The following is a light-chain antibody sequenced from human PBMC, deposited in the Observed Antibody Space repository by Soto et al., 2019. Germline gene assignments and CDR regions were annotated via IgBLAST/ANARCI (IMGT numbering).Light chain of an antibody. Sequence: DIQMTQSPPSLSASVGDRVTITCRASQGIRNFVAWYQQKPGKAPKLLSYAASTLQSGVPSRFSGSGSGTDFTLTINGLQPEDVATYSCQKYSSVPVFGPGTKVEIK. CDR1: QGIRNF. V-gene: IGKV1-27*01. J-gene: IGKJ3*01. CDR3: QKYSSVPV. CDR2: AAS.